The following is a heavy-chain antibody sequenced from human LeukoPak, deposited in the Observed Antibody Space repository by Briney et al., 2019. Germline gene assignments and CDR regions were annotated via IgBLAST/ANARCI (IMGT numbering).Heavy chain of an antibody. CDR1: GGSISSYY. CDR2: NYYSEST. V-gene: IGHV4-59*01. Sequence: PSETLSLTCTAPGGSISSYYWSWIRQPPGKGLEWIGYNYYSESTNYNPSLKSRVTISVDTSKNQFSLKLSSVTAADTAVYYCARNDCSGGSCYLGYYYYYMDVWGKGTTVTVSS. J-gene: IGHJ6*03. D-gene: IGHD2-15*01. CDR3: ARNDCSGGSCYLGYYYYYMDV.